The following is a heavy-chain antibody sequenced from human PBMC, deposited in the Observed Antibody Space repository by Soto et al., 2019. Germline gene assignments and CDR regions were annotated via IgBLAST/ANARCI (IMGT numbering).Heavy chain of an antibody. CDR2: IYWDDDK. Sequence: SGPTLVNPTQTLTLTCTFSGFSLSTSGVGVGWIRQPPGKALEWLALIYWDDDKRYSPSLKSRLTITKDTSKNQVVLIMTNMDPVDTATYFCVFTLFVTDELLLLYYYDMDVWGKGTTVTVSS. CDR3: VFTLFVTDELLLLYYYDMDV. J-gene: IGHJ6*03. CDR1: GFSLSTSGVG. D-gene: IGHD1-7*01. V-gene: IGHV2-5*02.